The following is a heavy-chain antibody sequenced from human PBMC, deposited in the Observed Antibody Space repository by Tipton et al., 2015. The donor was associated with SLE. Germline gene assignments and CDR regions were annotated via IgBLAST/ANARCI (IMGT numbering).Heavy chain of an antibody. J-gene: IGHJ3*02. CDR2: IKPDGSEK. CDR1: GFTFGDYA. Sequence: SLRLSCTTSGFTFGDYAMSWVRQAPGKGLEWVANIKPDGSEKYYVDSVKGRFTISRDNAKNSLYLQMNSLRGEDTAVYYCARVYGQISSLDIWGQGTMVTVSS. D-gene: IGHD3-16*01. V-gene: IGHV3-7*01. CDR3: ARVYGQISSLDI.